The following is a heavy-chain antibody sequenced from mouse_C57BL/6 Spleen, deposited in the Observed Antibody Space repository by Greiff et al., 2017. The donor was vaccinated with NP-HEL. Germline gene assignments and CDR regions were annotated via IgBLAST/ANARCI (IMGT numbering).Heavy chain of an antibody. D-gene: IGHD1-1*01. CDR1: GYSFTGYY. Sequence: EVQLQESGPELVKPGASVKISCKASGYSFTGYYMHWVKQSSEKSLEWIGEINPSTGGTSYNQKFKGKATLTVDKSSSTAYMQLKSLTSEDSAVYYCARSDYYGSSYFDYWGQGTTLTVSS. CDR2: INPSTGGT. CDR3: ARSDYYGSSYFDY. V-gene: IGHV1-43*01. J-gene: IGHJ2*01.